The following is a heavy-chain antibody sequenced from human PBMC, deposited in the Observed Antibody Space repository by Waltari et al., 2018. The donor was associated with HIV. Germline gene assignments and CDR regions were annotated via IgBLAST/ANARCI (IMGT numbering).Heavy chain of an antibody. Sequence: QVQLVQSGAEVKKPRSSVKVSCKASGGTFSSYTISWVRQAPGQGLEWMVRIIPILGIANYAQKFQGIVTITADKSTSTAYMELSSLRSEDTAVYYCARGEMATVYFDYWGQGTLVTVSS. CDR2: IIPILGIA. CDR1: GGTFSSYT. D-gene: IGHD5-12*01. V-gene: IGHV1-69*02. J-gene: IGHJ4*02. CDR3: ARGEMATVYFDY.